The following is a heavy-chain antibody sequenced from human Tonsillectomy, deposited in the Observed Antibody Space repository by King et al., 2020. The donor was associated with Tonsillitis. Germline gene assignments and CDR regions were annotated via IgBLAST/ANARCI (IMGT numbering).Heavy chain of an antibody. V-gene: IGHV4-4*07. CDR2: IYSSGST. D-gene: IGHD3-10*01. CDR1: GGSISNYY. Sequence: LQLQESGPGLVKPSETLSLTCTVSGGSISNYYWSWIRQPAGKGLEWIGRIYSSGSTIYNPSLKSRVTMSVDTSKNQFSLKLSSVTAADTAVYYCARGVWFGGIYAFDIWGQGTLVTVSS. J-gene: IGHJ3*02. CDR3: ARGVWFGGIYAFDI.